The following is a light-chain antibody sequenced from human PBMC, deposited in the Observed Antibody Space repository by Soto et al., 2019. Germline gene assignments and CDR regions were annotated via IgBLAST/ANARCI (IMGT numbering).Light chain of an antibody. CDR3: QQYDNSPMYT. V-gene: IGKV3-20*01. J-gene: IGKJ2*01. CDR2: GTS. Sequence: EIVLTQSPGTLSLSPGERASLSCRASQSVSSSYLAWYQQKPGQAPRLLIYGTSTRATGTPDRFSGSGSGTDFTLTISRLEPEDFAVYYCQQYDNSPMYTLGQGTKLEIK. CDR1: QSVSSSY.